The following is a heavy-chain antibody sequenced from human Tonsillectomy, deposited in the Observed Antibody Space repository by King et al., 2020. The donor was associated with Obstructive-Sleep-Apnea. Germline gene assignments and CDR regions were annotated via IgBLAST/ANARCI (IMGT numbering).Heavy chain of an antibody. J-gene: IGHJ4*02. CDR1: GFTFSSYS. Sequence: VQLVESGGGLVQPGGSLRLSCVASGFTFSSYSMNWVRQAPGKGLEWVSYISSSGSTVFYADSVKGRFTISRENARNSLYLQMNSLRAEDAAVYYCAGEIELWFGDYWGQGTLVTVSS. CDR2: ISSSGSTV. CDR3: AGEIELWFGDY. V-gene: IGHV3-48*04. D-gene: IGHD3-10*01.